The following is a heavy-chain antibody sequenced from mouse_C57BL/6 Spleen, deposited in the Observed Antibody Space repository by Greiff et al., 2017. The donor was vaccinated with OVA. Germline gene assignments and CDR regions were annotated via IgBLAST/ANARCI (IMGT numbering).Heavy chain of an antibody. Sequence: QLQHSGPELVKPGASVKISCKASGYSFTDYNMNWVKQSNGKSLEWIGVINPNYGTTSYNQKFKGKATLTVDQSSSTAYMQLNSLTSEDSAVYYCARTDYYGSSYVWYFDVWGTGTTVTVSS. V-gene: IGHV1-39*01. CDR3: ARTDYYGSSYVWYFDV. D-gene: IGHD1-1*01. CDR2: INPNYGTT. J-gene: IGHJ1*03. CDR1: GYSFTDYN.